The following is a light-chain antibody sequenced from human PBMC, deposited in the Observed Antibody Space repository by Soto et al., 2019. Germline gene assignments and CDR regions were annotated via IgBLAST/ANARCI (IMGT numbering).Light chain of an antibody. CDR2: GAS. V-gene: IGKV3D-15*01. CDR1: QSVTTR. J-gene: IGKJ2*01. Sequence: EIVITQSPATLSVSPGERATLSCRASQSVTTRLAWYQQKPGQAPRLLIYGASTRATGIPARFSGSGSGTEFTLTISSLQSEDFAVYHCQQYNNWPPEYTFGQGTKLEIK. CDR3: QQYNNWPPEYT.